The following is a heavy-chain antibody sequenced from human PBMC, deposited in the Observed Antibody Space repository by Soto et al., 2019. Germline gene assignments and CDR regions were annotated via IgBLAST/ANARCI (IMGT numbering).Heavy chain of an antibody. CDR3: ARACRGCPCFDD. CDR1: GLTFTNAW. V-gene: IGHV3-15*01. J-gene: IGHJ5*02. Sequence: GGSLRLSCAASGLTFTNAWMSWVRQAPGKGLEWVGRIKSKVDGETTEYAAPVKNRFTISSDDSKNTLYLQMNSLKIDDTAVYYCARACRGCPCFDDWGQGTLVTVSS. CDR2: IKSKVDGETT. D-gene: IGHD1-26*01.